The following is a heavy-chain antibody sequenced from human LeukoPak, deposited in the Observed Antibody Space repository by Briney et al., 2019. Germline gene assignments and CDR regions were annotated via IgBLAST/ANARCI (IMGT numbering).Heavy chain of an antibody. J-gene: IGHJ4*02. CDR1: GGSISSGSYY. Sequence: SQTLSLTCTVSGGSISSGSYYWSWIRQPAGKGLEWIGRIYTSGSTNYNPSLKSRVTISVDTSKNQFSLKLSSVTAADTAVYYCARTTIFGVVAFDYWGQGTLVTVSS. CDR3: ARTTIFGVVAFDY. V-gene: IGHV4-61*02. D-gene: IGHD3-3*01. CDR2: IYTSGST.